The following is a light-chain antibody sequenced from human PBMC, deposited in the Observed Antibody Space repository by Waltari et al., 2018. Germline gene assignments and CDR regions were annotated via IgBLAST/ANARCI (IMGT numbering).Light chain of an antibody. CDR1: TCAVGGYNS. V-gene: IGLV2-11*01. CDR3: CSYAGSYSWV. Sequence: QSALTQPRSVSGSPGQSVTISCSGTTCAVGGYNSVSWYQQHPGKAPKLMIYDVSRWPSGVPDRFSGSKSGNTASLTISGLQAEDEADYYCCSYAGSYSWVFGGGTKMTVL. J-gene: IGLJ3*02. CDR2: DVS.